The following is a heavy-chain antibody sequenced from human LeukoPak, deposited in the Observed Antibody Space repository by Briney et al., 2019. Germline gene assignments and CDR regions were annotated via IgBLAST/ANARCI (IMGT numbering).Heavy chain of an antibody. D-gene: IGHD2-21*02. Sequence: PGGTLRLSCAASGFTFSSYAMHWVRQAPGKGLEWVAVISYDGSNKYYADSVKGRFTISRDNSKNTLYLQMNSLRAEDTAVYYCARGPPYCGGDCPVDYWGQGTLVTVSS. J-gene: IGHJ4*02. CDR1: GFTFSSYA. CDR2: ISYDGSNK. V-gene: IGHV3-30*04. CDR3: ARGPPYCGGDCPVDY.